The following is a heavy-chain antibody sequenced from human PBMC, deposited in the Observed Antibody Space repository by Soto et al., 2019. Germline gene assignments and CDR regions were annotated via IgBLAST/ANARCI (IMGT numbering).Heavy chain of an antibody. CDR2: IYYSGST. CDR3: ARDRDYDFWSGYQDNWFDP. J-gene: IGHJ5*02. CDR1: GDSITSGGYY. D-gene: IGHD3-3*01. Sequence: SETLSLTCTVSGDSITSGGYYWSWIRQHPGKGLEWIGYIYYSGSTDYNPSLKSRLSISVDTSKNQFSLKLSSVTAADTAVYYCARDRDYDFWSGYQDNWFDPWGQGTLVTVSS. V-gene: IGHV4-30-4*08.